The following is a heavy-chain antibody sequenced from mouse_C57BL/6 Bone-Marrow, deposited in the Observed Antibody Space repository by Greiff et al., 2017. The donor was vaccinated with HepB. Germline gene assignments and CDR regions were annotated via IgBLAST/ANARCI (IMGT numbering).Heavy chain of an antibody. D-gene: IGHD1-1*01. J-gene: IGHJ1*03. V-gene: IGHV14-4*01. Sequence: VQLQQSGAELVRPGASVKLSCTASGFNIKDDYMHWVKQRPEQGLEWIGWIDPENGDTEYASKFQGKATITADTSSNTAYLQLSSLTSEDTAVYYCTTSYYYGSSYGYFDVWGTGTTVTVSS. CDR2: IDPENGDT. CDR3: TTSYYYGSSYGYFDV. CDR1: GFNIKDDY.